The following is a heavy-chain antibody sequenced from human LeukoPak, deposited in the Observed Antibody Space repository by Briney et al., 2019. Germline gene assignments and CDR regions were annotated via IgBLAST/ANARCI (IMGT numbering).Heavy chain of an antibody. J-gene: IGHJ2*01. Sequence: PSETLSLTCTVSGGSISNYYWSWIRQPAGKGLEWIGRIYSSGSTNYSPSLQSRVTMSVDTSKNQFSLKLSSVTAADTAVYYCARNGGSDYWYFDLWGRGTLVTVSS. CDR2: IYSSGST. CDR1: GGSISNYY. CDR3: ARNGGSDYWYFDL. V-gene: IGHV4-4*07. D-gene: IGHD1-26*01.